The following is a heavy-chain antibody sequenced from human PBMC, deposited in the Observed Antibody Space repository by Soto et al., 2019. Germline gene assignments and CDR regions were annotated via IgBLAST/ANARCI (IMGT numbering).Heavy chain of an antibody. D-gene: IGHD6-19*01. V-gene: IGHV3-73*01. CDR1: GFTFSGSA. Sequence: PGGSLRLSCAASGFTFSGSAMHWVRQASGKGLEWVGRIRSKANSYATAYAASVKGRFTISRGDSKNTAYLQMNSLKTEDTAVYYCTRQSVEQWLAVLYGMDVWGQGTTVTVSS. CDR2: IRSKANSYAT. CDR3: TRQSVEQWLAVLYGMDV. J-gene: IGHJ6*02.